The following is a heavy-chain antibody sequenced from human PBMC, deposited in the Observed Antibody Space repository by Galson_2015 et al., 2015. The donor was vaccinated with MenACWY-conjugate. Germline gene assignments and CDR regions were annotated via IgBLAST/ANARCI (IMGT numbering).Heavy chain of an antibody. D-gene: IGHD6-13*01. CDR1: GFAFSGSA. CDR3: TPAPPFIAAAGSY. J-gene: IGHJ4*02. CDR2: IRSKANSYAT. V-gene: IGHV3-73*01. Sequence: SLRLSCAASGFAFSGSAMHWVRQASGKGLEWVGRIRSKANSYATAYAASVKGRFTISRDDSKNTAYLQMNSLKTEDTAVYYCTPAPPFIAAAGSYWGQGTLVTVSS.